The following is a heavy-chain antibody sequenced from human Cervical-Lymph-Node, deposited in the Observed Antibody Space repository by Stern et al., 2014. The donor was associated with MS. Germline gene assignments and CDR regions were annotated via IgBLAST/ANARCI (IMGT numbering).Heavy chain of an antibody. J-gene: IGHJ4*02. V-gene: IGHV4-59*08. CDR1: GGSISSYY. CDR2: ISYSWST. Sequence: VQLVESGPGLVKPSEILSLTCTVSGGSISSYYWTWIRQPPGKGLEWIGYISYSWSTNYNPSLKRRVTISLDTSKNQFPLTLSSVTAADTAVYYCARHLPYGSGTLAPYFFDSWGQGALVTVSS. D-gene: IGHD3-10*01. CDR3: ARHLPYGSGTLAPYFFDS.